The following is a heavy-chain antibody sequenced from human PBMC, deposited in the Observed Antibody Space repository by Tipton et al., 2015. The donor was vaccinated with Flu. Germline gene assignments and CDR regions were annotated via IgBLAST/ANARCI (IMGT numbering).Heavy chain of an antibody. CDR3: ARTEDCGGDCFLWYFDL. D-gene: IGHD2-21*02. CDR1: GGSFSGYY. V-gene: IGHV4-34*01. Sequence: GLVKPSETLSLTCAVYGGSFSGYYWSWIRQPPGKGLEWIGEINHSGSTNYNPSLKSRVTISVDTSKNQFSLKLSSVTAADTAVYYWARTEDCGGDCFLWYFDLWGRGTLVTVSS. CDR2: INHSGST. J-gene: IGHJ2*01.